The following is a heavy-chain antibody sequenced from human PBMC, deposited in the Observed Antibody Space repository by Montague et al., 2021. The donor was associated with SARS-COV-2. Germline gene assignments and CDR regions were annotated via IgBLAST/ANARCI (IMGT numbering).Heavy chain of an antibody. CDR1: GGSISSRSYY. CDR3: ARLRGDYGGTYDTFDI. Sequence: SETLSLTCTVSGGSISSRSYYWGWIRQPPGKGLEWIGSIYDSGSTYYNPSLKSRVTISVDTSKNQFSLKLSSVTAADTAVYYCARLRGDYGGTYDTFDIWGKGTMVTVSS. CDR2: IYDSGST. V-gene: IGHV4-39*01. J-gene: IGHJ3*02. D-gene: IGHD4-23*01.